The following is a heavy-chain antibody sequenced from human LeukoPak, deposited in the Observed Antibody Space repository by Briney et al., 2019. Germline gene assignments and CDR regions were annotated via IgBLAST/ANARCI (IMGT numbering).Heavy chain of an antibody. Sequence: GASVKVSCKASGYTFTSYDINWVRHATGQGLELMGWMNPNSGNTGYAQKFQGRVTMTRKTSISTAFMELSSLRSEDTAVYYCARFDLPAATRYYYGSGSYQFDYWGQGTLVTVSS. D-gene: IGHD3-10*01. CDR3: ARFDLPAATRYYYGSGSYQFDY. J-gene: IGHJ4*02. V-gene: IGHV1-8*01. CDR1: GYTFTSYD. CDR2: MNPNSGNT.